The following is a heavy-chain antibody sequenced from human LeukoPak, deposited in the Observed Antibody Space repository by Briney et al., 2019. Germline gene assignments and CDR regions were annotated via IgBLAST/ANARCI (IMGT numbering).Heavy chain of an antibody. CDR2: IYTSGST. V-gene: IGHV4-4*07. Sequence: SETLSLTCTVSGGSISSYYWSWIRQPAGKGLEWIGRIYTSGSTNYNPSLKSRVTMSVDTSKNQFSLKLSSVTAADTAVYYCARGAYGDNLSHYYYGMDVWGQGTTVTVSS. J-gene: IGHJ6*02. CDR3: ARGAYGDNLSHYYYGMDV. CDR1: GGSISSYY. D-gene: IGHD4-17*01.